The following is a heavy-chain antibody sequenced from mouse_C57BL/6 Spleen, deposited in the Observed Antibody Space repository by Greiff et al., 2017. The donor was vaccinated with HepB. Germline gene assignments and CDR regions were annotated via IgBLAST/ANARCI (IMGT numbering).Heavy chain of an antibody. CDR2: IDPSDSET. CDR3: ARNRELGPFAY. D-gene: IGHD4-1*01. Sequence: QVQLKQPGAELVRPGSSVKLSCKASGYTFTSYWMHWVKQRPIQGLEWIGNIDPSDSETHYNQKFKDKATLTVDKSSSTAYMQLSSLTSEDSAVYYCARNRELGPFAYWGQGTLVTVSA. V-gene: IGHV1-52*01. J-gene: IGHJ3*01. CDR1: GYTFTSYW.